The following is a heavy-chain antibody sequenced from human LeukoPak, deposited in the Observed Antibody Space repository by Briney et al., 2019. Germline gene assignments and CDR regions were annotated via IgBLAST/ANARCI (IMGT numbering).Heavy chain of an antibody. Sequence: ASVKVTCKASGYTFTTYGISWVRQAPGQGLEWMGWTSAYNDKTKYAQKLEGRVTMTTDTSTSTAYMEMRSLRSDDTAVYYCARGTYFDYWGQGTLVTVSS. CDR3: ARGTYFDY. V-gene: IGHV1-18*01. CDR1: GYTFTTYG. CDR2: TSAYNDKT. J-gene: IGHJ4*02. D-gene: IGHD1-1*01.